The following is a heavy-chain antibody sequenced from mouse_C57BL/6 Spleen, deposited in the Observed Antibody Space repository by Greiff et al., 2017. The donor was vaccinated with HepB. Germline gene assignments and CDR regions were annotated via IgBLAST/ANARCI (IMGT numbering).Heavy chain of an antibody. CDR3: TGGYGVDY. J-gene: IGHJ2*01. V-gene: IGHV6-3*01. Sequence: EVKLMESGGGLVQPGGSMKLSCVASGFTFSNYWMNWVRQSPEKGLEWVAQIRLKSDNYATHYAESVKGRFTISRDDSKSSVYLQMNNLRAEDTGIYYCTGGYGVDYWGQGTTLTVSS. CDR1: GFTFSNYW. D-gene: IGHD1-1*01. CDR2: IRLKSDNYAT.